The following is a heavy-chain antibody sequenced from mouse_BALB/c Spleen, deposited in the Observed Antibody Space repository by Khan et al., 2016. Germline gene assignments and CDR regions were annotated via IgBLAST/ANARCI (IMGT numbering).Heavy chain of an antibody. CDR2: INPSTGYT. CDR1: GYTFTSYW. CDR3: ARILYYGNYLDY. V-gene: IGHV1-7*01. Sequence: QVQLQQSGAELAKPGASVKMSCKASGYTFTSYWMHWVKQRPGQGLEWIGYINPSTGYTEYNQKFKDKATLTADKSSSTAYMQLSSLTSEDSAVYYCARILYYGNYLDYWGQGTTLTVSS. D-gene: IGHD2-1*01. J-gene: IGHJ2*01.